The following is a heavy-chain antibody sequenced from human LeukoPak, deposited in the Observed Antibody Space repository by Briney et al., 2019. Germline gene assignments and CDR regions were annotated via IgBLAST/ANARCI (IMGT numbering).Heavy chain of an antibody. CDR2: INARGDT. CDR3: ARGQVPAARGYNWFDP. V-gene: IGHV4-34*01. D-gene: IGHD2-2*01. Sequence: SETLSLTCAVYGWSFNDYYWNWIRQPPGKGLEWIGEINARGDTDYNPSLKSRVNISVDTSKKQFSLRLTSMIAADTALYYCARGQVPAARGYNWFDPWGQGTLVTVSS. CDR1: GWSFNDYY. J-gene: IGHJ5*02.